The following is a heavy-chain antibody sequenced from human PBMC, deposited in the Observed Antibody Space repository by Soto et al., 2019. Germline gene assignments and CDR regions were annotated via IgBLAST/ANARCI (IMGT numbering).Heavy chain of an antibody. CDR3: TREWLRLPLEFDY. J-gene: IGHJ4*02. D-gene: IGHD5-12*01. CDR1: GFTFGDYA. Sequence: EVQLVESGGGLVQPGRSLRLSCTASGFTFGDYAMSWFRQAPGKGLEWVGFIRSKAYGGTTEYAASVKGRFTISRDDSKSIAYLQMNSLKTEDTAVYYCTREWLRLPLEFDYWGQGTLVTVSS. CDR2: IRSKAYGGTT. V-gene: IGHV3-49*03.